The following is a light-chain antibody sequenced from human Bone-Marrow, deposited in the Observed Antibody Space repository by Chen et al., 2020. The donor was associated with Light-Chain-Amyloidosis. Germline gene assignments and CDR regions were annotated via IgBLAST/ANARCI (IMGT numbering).Light chain of an antibody. CDR3: SSYTITNTLV. CDR1: SSHVCGDNH. CDR2: EVS. V-gene: IGLV2-14*01. Sequence: QSALTQPASVSGSPGQSITISCTGTSSHVCGDNHVSWYQQHPAKAPKLMIYEVSNRPPWVPDRFSSSKSDNTASRTIAGLQTEDEADYYCSSYTITNTLVFGSGTRLTVL. J-gene: IGLJ1*01.